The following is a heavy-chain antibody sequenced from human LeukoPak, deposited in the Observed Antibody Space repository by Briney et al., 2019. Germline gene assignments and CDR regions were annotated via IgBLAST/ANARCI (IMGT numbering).Heavy chain of an antibody. Sequence: GASVKVSCKASGYTFTGYYMHWVRQAPGQGLEWMGWINPNSGGTNYAQKFQGRVTMTRDTSISTAYMELSRLRSDDTAVYYCASAHMGFWTHFDCWGQGTLVTVSS. CDR2: INPNSGGT. CDR1: GYTFTGYY. CDR3: ASAHMGFWTHFDC. D-gene: IGHD3/OR15-3a*01. J-gene: IGHJ4*02. V-gene: IGHV1-2*02.